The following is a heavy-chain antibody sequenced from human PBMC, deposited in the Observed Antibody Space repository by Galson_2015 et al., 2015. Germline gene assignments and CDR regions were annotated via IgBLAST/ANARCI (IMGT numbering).Heavy chain of an antibody. J-gene: IGHJ4*02. CDR2: IYSGGST. CDR3: AREVRSSYDYIWGSYRYTREYYFDY. D-gene: IGHD3-16*02. V-gene: IGHV3-53*01. CDR1: GFTVSSNY. Sequence: SLRLSCAASGFTVSSNYMSWVRQAPGKGLEWVSVIYSGGSTYYADSVKGRFTISRDNSKNTLYLQMNSLRAEDTAVYYCAREVRSSYDYIWGSYRYTREYYFDYWGQGTLVTVSS.